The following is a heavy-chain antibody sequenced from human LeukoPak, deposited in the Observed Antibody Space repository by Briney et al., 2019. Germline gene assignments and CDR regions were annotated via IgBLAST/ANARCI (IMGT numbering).Heavy chain of an antibody. J-gene: IGHJ4*02. CDR2: IYYSGST. Sequence: PGGSLRLSCAASGFTFSSYGMSWIRQPPGKGLEWIGSIYYSGSTYYNPSLKSRVTISVDTSKNQFSLKLSSVTAADTAVYYCARLYYDYVWGSYRFFDYWGQGTLVTVSS. CDR3: ARLYYDYVWGSYRFFDY. D-gene: IGHD3-16*02. V-gene: IGHV4-39*01. CDR1: GFTFSSYG.